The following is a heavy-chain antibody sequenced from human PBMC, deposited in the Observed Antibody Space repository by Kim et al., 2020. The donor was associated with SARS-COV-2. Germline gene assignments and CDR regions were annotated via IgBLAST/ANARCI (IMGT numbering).Heavy chain of an antibody. CDR2: IKQDGSEK. V-gene: IGHV3-7*03. Sequence: GGSLRLSCAASGFTFSSYWMSWVRQAPGKGLEWVANIKQDGSEKYYVDSVKGRFTISRDNAKNSLYLQMNSLRAEDTAVYYCAREKKAGIAAATYYYGMDVWGQGTTVTVSS. CDR3: AREKKAGIAAATYYYGMDV. J-gene: IGHJ6*02. D-gene: IGHD6-13*01. CDR1: GFTFSSYW.